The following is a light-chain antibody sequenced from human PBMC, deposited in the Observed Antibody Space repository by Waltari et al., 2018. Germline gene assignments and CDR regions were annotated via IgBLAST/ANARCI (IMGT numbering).Light chain of an antibody. CDR2: EFS. CDR3: SSYTSSSMVV. J-gene: IGLJ2*01. CDR1: SSDVGSYNR. Sequence: QSALTQPPSVSGSPGQSFTIPCTGTSSDVGSYNRVSWYQQPPGTAPKLMIYEFSKRPSGVPDRFSGSKSCNTASLTISGLQAEDEADYYCSSYTSSSMVVFGGGTKLTVL. V-gene: IGLV2-18*02.